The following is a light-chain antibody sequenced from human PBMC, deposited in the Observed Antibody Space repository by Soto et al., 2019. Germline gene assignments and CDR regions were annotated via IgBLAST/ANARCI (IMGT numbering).Light chain of an antibody. J-gene: IGKJ5*01. V-gene: IGKV1-9*01. CDR2: GAS. CDR3: QQYYNSVLT. CDR1: QGISSY. Sequence: IQLTQSPSSLSASVGDRVTITCRASQGISSYLGWYQQKPGKAPKLLIYGASTLQSGVPPRFSGSGSGTDFTLTISSLQPEDSASYYCQQYYNSVLTFGGGARLEIK.